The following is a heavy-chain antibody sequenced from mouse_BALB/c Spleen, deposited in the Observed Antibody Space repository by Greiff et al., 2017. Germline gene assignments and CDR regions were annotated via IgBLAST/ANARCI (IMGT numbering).Heavy chain of an antibody. CDR3: ARRAGTIWYFDV. CDR2: INPDSSTI. D-gene: IGHD4-1*01. Sequence: EVKLMESGGGLVQPGGSLKLSCAASGFDFSRYWMSWVRQAPGKGLEWIGEINPDSSTINYTPSLKDKFIISRDNAKNTLYLQMSKVRSEDTALYYCARRAGTIWYFDVWGAGTTVTVSS. J-gene: IGHJ1*01. CDR1: GFDFSRYW. V-gene: IGHV4-1*02.